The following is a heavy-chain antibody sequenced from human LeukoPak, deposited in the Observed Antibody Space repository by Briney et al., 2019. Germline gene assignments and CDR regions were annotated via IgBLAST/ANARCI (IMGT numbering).Heavy chain of an antibody. D-gene: IGHD2-2*02. J-gene: IGHJ4*02. V-gene: IGHV1-3*01. CDR3: ARGRDIVVVPAAIPTRFDY. CDR1: GYTFTSYA. CDR2: INAGNGNT. Sequence: ASVKVSCKASGYTFTSYAMHWVRQAPGQRLEWMGWINAGNGNTKYSQKFQGRVTITADESTSTAYMELSSLRSEDTAVYYCARGRDIVVVPAAIPTRFDYWGQGTLVTVSS.